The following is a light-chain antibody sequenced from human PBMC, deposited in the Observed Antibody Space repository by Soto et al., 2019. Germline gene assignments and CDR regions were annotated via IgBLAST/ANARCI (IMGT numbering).Light chain of an antibody. CDR3: SSDTSSSTWV. CDR1: SSDVGGYNY. V-gene: IGLV2-14*01. Sequence: QSALTQPASVSGSPGQSITISCTGTSSDVGGYNYVSWYQQHPGKAPKLMIYEVSNRPSAVSNRFSGSKSGNTASLTISGLQAEDEDDYYCSSDTSSSTWVFGGGTKLTVL. CDR2: EVS. J-gene: IGLJ3*02.